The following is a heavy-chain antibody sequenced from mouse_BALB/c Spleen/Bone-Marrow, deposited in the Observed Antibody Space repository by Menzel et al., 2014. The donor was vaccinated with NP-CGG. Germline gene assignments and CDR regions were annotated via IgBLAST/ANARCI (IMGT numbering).Heavy chain of an antibody. Sequence: EVMLVESGGGVVQPGGSRKLSCAASGFNFSDYGMAWVRLAPGKGPEWVAFISNLAYSIYYADTVTGRFTISRENAKNTLYLEMSSLRFEDTAMYYCTGDRGYDGGYYFDYWGQGTTLTVSS. J-gene: IGHJ2*01. V-gene: IGHV5-15*02. CDR1: GFNFSDYG. D-gene: IGHD2-2*01. CDR3: TGDRGYDGGYYFDY. CDR2: ISNLAYSI.